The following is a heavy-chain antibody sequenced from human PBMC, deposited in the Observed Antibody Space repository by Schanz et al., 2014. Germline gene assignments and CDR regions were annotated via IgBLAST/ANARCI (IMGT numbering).Heavy chain of an antibody. D-gene: IGHD1-1*01. CDR3: ARDGVAATTDFEY. Sequence: QVQLVESGGGLVKPGGSLRLSCVVSGFIFSDHYMSWIRQAPGKGLEWISYITGSNFAKYADSVKGRFTISRDNAKNSLYLQMNSLRAEDTAVYYCARDGVAATTDFEYWGQGALVTVSS. CDR2: ITGSNFA. J-gene: IGHJ4*02. V-gene: IGHV3-11*06. CDR1: GFIFSDHY.